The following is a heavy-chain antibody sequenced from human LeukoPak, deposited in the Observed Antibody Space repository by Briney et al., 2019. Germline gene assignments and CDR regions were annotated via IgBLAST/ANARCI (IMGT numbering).Heavy chain of an antibody. CDR2: IYYSGST. Sequence: PSETLSLTCTVSGGSISSSSYYWGWIRQPPGKGLEWIGSIYYSGSTYYNPSLKSRVTISVDTSKNQFSLKLSSVTAADTAVYYCARRPRFYDSSGYYLDYWGQGTLVTVSS. D-gene: IGHD3-22*01. CDR1: GGSISSSSYY. V-gene: IGHV4-39*07. J-gene: IGHJ4*02. CDR3: ARRPRFYDSSGYYLDY.